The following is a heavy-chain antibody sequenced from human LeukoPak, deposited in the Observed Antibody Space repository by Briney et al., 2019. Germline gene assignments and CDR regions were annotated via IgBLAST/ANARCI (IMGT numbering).Heavy chain of an antibody. CDR3: AREFGYHFDY. CDR1: GFTFSSYA. D-gene: IGHD3-10*01. J-gene: IGHJ4*02. CDR2: ISYDGSNK. V-gene: IGHV3-30-3*01. Sequence: PGGSLRLSCAASGFTFSSYAMHWVRQALGKGLEWVAVISYDGSNKYYADSVKGRFTISRDNSKNTLYLQMNSLRAEDTAVYYCAREFGYHFDYWGQGTLVTVSS.